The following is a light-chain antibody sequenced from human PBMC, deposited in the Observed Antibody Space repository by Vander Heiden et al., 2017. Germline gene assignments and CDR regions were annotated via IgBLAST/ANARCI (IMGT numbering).Light chain of an antibody. CDR1: SSNIGADYH. CDR3: QSYDRSLSGSV. CDR2: ANN. J-gene: IGLJ3*02. V-gene: IGLV1-40*01. Sequence: QSVLTQPPSVSGAPGQRVTIACTGSSSNIGADYHVHWYQQRPGTAPRLLIYANNYRPSGVPDRFSGSKSGTSASLSITGLRAEDEADYYCQSYDRSLSGSVFGGGTKLNVL.